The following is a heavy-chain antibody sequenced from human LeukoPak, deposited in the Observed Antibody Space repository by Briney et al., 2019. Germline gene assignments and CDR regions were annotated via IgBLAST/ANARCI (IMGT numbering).Heavy chain of an antibody. CDR2: VYYSGST. D-gene: IGHD2-8*01. CDR3: ARASFNVVFGNWFDP. CDR1: SGSIGSSSNY. V-gene: IGHV4-39*01. Sequence: SETLSLTCTVSSGSIGSSSNYWGWIRQAPGKGLEWIGNVYYSGSTFYNPSRKSRITISVDTSKNKFSLKLRSVTAADTAIYYCARASFNVVFGNWFDPWGQGTLVTVSS. J-gene: IGHJ5*02.